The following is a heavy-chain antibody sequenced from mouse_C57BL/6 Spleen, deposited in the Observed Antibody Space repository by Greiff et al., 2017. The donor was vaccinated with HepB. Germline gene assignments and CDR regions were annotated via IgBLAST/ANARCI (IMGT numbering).Heavy chain of an antibody. Sequence: VQLQQPGAELVKPGASVKMSCKASGYTFTSYWITWVKQRPGQGLEWIGDIYPGSGSTNYNEKFKSKATLTVDTSSSTAYMQLSSLTSEDSAVYYCARGGYGSSFFAYWGQVTLVTVSA. D-gene: IGHD1-1*01. V-gene: IGHV1-55*01. CDR3: ARGGYGSSFFAY. J-gene: IGHJ3*01. CDR1: GYTFTSYW. CDR2: IYPGSGST.